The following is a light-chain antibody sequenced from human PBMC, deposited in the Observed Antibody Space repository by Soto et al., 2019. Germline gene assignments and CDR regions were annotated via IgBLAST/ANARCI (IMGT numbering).Light chain of an antibody. J-gene: IGKJ4*01. Sequence: LTQSPVPISQSPLNIASLSFMVGQQAISSYLAWYQQKPGKAPKLLIYSASTWETGVPARFSGSGSGTDFTLTISRLEPEDFAVYYCQQDDSSPLTFGGGTKVDIK. CDR3: QQDDSSPLT. CDR2: SAS. CDR1: QQAISSY. V-gene: IGKV3-20*01.